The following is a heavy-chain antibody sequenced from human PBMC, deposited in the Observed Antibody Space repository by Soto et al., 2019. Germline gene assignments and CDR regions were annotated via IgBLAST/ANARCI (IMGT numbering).Heavy chain of an antibody. CDR2: ITASADTT. D-gene: IGHD2-2*01. CDR1: AFTFRSYA. J-gene: IGHJ3*02. CDR3: KKVRHLRACPSTSCLGAFDI. Sequence: EEQLLESGGGLVRPGGSLRLSCAASAFTFRSYAMSWVRQAPGKVLEWVSAITASADTTYYADSVKGRFTISRDNAQNTLYLRMNSLRAEDTAVYYCKKVRHLRACPSTSCLGAFDIWGQGTMVTVS. V-gene: IGHV3-23*01.